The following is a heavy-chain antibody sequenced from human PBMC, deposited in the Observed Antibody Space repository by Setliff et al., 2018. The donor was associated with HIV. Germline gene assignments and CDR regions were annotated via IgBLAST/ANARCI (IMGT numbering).Heavy chain of an antibody. J-gene: IGHJ3*02. V-gene: IGHV1-18*01. Sequence: ASVKVSCKASGYIFNSFGISWVRQAPGQGLEWMGWISAYNGNTKYAQKLQGRVTMTTDTSTSTGYMELRSLRSDDTAVYYCARDGPYVAVLIRAFGIWGQGTMVTVSS. CDR1: GYIFNSFG. D-gene: IGHD3-16*01. CDR3: ARDGPYVAVLIRAFGI. CDR2: ISAYNGNT.